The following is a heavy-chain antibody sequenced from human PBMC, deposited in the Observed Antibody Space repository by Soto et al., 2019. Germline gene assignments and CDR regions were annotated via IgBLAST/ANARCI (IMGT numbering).Heavy chain of an antibody. J-gene: IGHJ4*02. Sequence: QVQLQESGPGLVKPSQSLSLTCTVSGGSINSGGYCWSWIRQHPGKGLDWIGCISYGGSTSYNPSLKSRVTISVDTSKKQFSLKLTSVTAAGTAVYYCSRGILVWGQGALITVSS. V-gene: IGHV4-31*03. D-gene: IGHD5-18*01. CDR2: ISYGGST. CDR1: GGSINSGGYC. CDR3: SRGILV.